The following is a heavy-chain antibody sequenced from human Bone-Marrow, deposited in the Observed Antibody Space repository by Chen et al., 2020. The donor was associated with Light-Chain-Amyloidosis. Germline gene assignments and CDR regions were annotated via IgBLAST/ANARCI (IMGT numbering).Heavy chain of an antibody. D-gene: IGHD3-9*01. Sequence: EVQLVESGGGLLQRGGSLRLSCAASGFAFSSYAMSWVRQAPGKGLEWVSTISGSGGSSCYGESVKGRLTISRDNSKNALFLQMNSLRAEDTSVYYGAKDISFDDILPGYPADAFDIWGQGTMVTVSS. CDR2: ISGSGGSS. V-gene: IGHV3-23*04. CDR1: GFAFSSYA. CDR3: AKDISFDDILPGYPADAFDI. J-gene: IGHJ3*02.